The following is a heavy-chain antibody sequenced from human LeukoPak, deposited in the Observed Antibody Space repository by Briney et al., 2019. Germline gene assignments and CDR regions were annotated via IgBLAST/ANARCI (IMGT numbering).Heavy chain of an antibody. J-gene: IGHJ4*02. D-gene: IGHD6-13*01. CDR3: ARASSSWYYFDY. Sequence: GGSLRLSCAASGFIFSSYSMNWVRQAPGKGLEWVSFISTSSSYIYYADSVKGRFTISRDNAKNSLYLQMNSLRAEDAAVYYCARASSSWYYFDYWGQGTLVTVSS. V-gene: IGHV3-21*01. CDR2: ISTSSSYI. CDR1: GFIFSSYS.